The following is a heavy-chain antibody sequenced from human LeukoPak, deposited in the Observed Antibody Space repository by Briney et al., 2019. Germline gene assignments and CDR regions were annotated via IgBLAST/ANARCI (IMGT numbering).Heavy chain of an antibody. D-gene: IGHD6-19*01. Sequence: SETLSLTCAVSGGSISTYYWNWIRQPPGKGLEWIGYIYYGGSAIYNPSLKSRVTTSVDRSKNQFSLKLNSVTAADTAVYYCATMAVAGTGYNWLDPWGQGTLVTVSS. CDR3: ATMAVAGTGYNWLDP. J-gene: IGHJ5*02. CDR2: IYYGGSA. CDR1: GGSISTYY. V-gene: IGHV4-59*08.